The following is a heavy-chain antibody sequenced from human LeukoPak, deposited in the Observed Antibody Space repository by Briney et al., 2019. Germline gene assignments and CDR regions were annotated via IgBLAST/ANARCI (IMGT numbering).Heavy chain of an antibody. V-gene: IGHV3-21*01. CDR1: AFTFSSYN. J-gene: IGHJ6*03. D-gene: IGHD3-22*01. CDR3: AMSSARSANFPMDV. CDR2: ISTSNSDI. Sequence: GGSLRLSCAAPAFTFSSYNMNWVRQAPGKGLEWVACISTSNSDIYYADPVKGRFTISRDNAKNSLYLQMNSLRAEDTAVYYCAMSSARSANFPMDVWGKGTTVTVSS.